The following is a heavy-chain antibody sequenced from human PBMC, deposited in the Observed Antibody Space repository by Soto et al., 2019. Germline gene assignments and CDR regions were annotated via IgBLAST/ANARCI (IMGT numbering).Heavy chain of an antibody. Sequence: QVQLVQSGAEVKKPGASGKVSCKASGSTFTSYGISWVRQAPGQGLKWMGWISAYNGNTNYAQKLQGRVTMTTDTSTSTAYMELRSLRSDDTAVYYCARVGYSGYDLGAGIDYWGQGTLVTVSS. J-gene: IGHJ4*02. CDR3: ARVGYSGYDLGAGIDY. V-gene: IGHV1-18*01. CDR2: ISAYNGNT. D-gene: IGHD5-12*01. CDR1: GSTFTSYG.